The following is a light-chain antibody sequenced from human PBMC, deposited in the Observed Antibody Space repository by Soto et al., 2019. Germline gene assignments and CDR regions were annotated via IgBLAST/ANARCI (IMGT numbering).Light chain of an antibody. CDR1: QSISIW. J-gene: IGKJ1*01. CDR2: KAS. CDR3: QQYNSYSRT. Sequence: DIQMTQSPSTLSASVGDRVTITCRASQSISIWLAWYQQKPGKAPKLLIYKASSLDSGVPSRFSGSGSGTEFTLTISSLQPDDFATYYCQQYNSYSRTFGQGTKVAIK. V-gene: IGKV1-5*03.